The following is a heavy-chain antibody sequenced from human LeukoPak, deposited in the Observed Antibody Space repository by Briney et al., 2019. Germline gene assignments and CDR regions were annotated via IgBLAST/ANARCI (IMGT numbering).Heavy chain of an antibody. CDR1: GYTFTGYY. J-gene: IGHJ4*02. V-gene: IGHV1-2*02. Sequence: ASVKVSCKASGYTFTGYYMHWVRQAPGQGLEWMGWINPNSGGTNYAQKFQGRVTMTRDTSISTVYMELSRLRSDDTAVYYCAREAEDSSGPSYYFDYWGQGTLVTASS. CDR3: AREAEDSSGPSYYFDY. CDR2: INPNSGGT. D-gene: IGHD6-19*01.